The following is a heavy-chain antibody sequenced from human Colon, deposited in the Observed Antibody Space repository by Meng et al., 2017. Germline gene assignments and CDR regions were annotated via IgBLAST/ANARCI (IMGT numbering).Heavy chain of an antibody. Sequence: SQTLSLTCAISGDSVSNNTGAWNWIRQSPSTGLEWLARTYYRSKWYNDYAPSVKRRIIVTPDTSRNQFSLHLNSVSPEDTAVYYCARGAAVKTSYAFDVWGQGTVVTVSS. V-gene: IGHV6-1*01. CDR2: TYYRSKWYN. D-gene: IGHD6-13*01. CDR3: ARGAAVKTSYAFDV. CDR1: GDSVSNNTGA. J-gene: IGHJ3*01.